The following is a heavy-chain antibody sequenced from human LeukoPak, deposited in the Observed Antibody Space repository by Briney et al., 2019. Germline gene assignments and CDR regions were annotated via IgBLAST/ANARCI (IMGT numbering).Heavy chain of an antibody. D-gene: IGHD2-2*01. V-gene: IGHV4-59*01. J-gene: IGHJ6*02. CDR1: GGSISSYY. CDR2: IYYSGST. CDR3: ARSPCSSTSCYYYYYYGMDV. Sequence: PSETLSLTCTVSGGSISSYYWSWIRQPPGKGLEWIGYIYYSGSTNYNPSLKSRVTISVDTSKNQFSLKLSSVTAADTAVYYCARSPCSSTSCYYYYYYGMDVWGQGTTVTVSS.